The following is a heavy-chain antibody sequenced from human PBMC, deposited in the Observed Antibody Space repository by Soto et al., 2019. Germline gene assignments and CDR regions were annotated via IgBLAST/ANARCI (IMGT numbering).Heavy chain of an antibody. CDR1: GDSVSNNSAA. CDR2: TYYRSKWFN. V-gene: IGHV6-1*01. D-gene: IGHD6-25*01. CDR3: ARECRRAASLFHNLFDP. J-gene: IGHJ5*02. Sequence: SQTLSLTCAISGDSVSNNSAAWNWIRQSPSRGLEWLGRTYYRSKWFNNYALSVKGRITINPDTSKHQFSLQLNSVTPEDTALDYCARECRRAASLFHNLFDPWGQGTLATGFS.